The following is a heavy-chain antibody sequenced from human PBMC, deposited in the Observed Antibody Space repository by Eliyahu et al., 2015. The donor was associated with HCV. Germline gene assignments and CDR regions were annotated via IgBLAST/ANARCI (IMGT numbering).Heavy chain of an antibody. CDR3: AREGGPSCSSTSCLTNWFDP. D-gene: IGHD2-2*01. Sequence: QVQLQQWGAGLLKPSETLSLTCAVYGGSFRTYYWSWIRQPPGKGLEWIGEIDDSGSTNYNPSLKSRVTISIDTSKNQFSLKLTSVTAADTAVYYCAREGGPSCSSTSCLTNWFDPWGQGTLVTVSS. J-gene: IGHJ5*02. CDR1: GGSFRTYY. V-gene: IGHV4-34*01. CDR2: IDDSGST.